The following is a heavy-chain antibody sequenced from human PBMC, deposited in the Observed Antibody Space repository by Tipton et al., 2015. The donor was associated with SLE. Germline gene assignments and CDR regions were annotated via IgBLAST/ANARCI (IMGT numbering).Heavy chain of an antibody. Sequence: RSLRLSCVVSGFTFDDYAMHWVRQAAGKGLEWVSGVSWNNNNIGYADSVRGRFTISRDNAKNYLYLQMNNLRTEDTALYYCAKDIGASTAASGRFDSWGQGTLVTVSS. D-gene: IGHD6-13*01. CDR1: GFTFDDYA. CDR3: AKDIGASTAASGRFDS. CDR2: VSWNNNNI. J-gene: IGHJ4*02. V-gene: IGHV3-9*01.